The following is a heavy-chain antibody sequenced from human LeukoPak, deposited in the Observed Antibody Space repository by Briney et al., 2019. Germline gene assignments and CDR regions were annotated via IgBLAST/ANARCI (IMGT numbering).Heavy chain of an antibody. J-gene: IGHJ4*02. CDR3: AREGSGSYNY. Sequence: AASVKVSCKASGGTFSSYAISWVRQAPGQGLEWMGRIIPILGIANYAQKFQGRVTITADKSTSTAYMELSSLRSDDTAVYYCAREGSGSYNYWGQGTLVTVSS. CDR2: IIPILGIA. V-gene: IGHV1-69*04. CDR1: GGTFSSYA. D-gene: IGHD1-26*01.